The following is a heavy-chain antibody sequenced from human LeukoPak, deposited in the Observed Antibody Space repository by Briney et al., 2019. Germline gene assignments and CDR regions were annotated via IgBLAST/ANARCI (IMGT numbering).Heavy chain of an antibody. CDR2: INPSGGST. CDR1: GYTFTAYY. CDR3: ARAGQYQLLFVAFDI. J-gene: IGHJ3*02. D-gene: IGHD2-2*01. V-gene: IGHV1-46*01. Sequence: ASVKVSCKASGYTFTAYYMHWVRQAPGQGLEWMGLINPSGGSTSYAQKFQGRVTMTRDTSTSTVYMELSSPRSEDTAVYYCARAGQYQLLFVAFDIWGQGTIVTVSS.